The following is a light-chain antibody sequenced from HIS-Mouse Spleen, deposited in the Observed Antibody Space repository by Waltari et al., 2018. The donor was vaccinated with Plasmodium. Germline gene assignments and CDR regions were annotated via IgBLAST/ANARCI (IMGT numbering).Light chain of an antibody. Sequence: SYELTQPPSVSVSPGQTARITCSGDALPKKYAYWYQQKSGQAPVLVIYEDSKRPSGIPERFSGARSGTMATLTISGAQGEDEVDYYCYSTDSSGNHRVFGGGTKLTVL. J-gene: IGLJ3*02. V-gene: IGLV3-10*01. CDR2: EDS. CDR3: YSTDSSGNHRV. CDR1: ALPKKY.